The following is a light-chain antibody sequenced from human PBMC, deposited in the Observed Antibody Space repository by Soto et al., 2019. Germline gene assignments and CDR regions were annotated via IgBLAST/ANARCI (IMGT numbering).Light chain of an antibody. J-gene: IGKJ1*01. CDR1: QRIVGNY. Sequence: EIVLTQSPGTLSLSPGETATLSCRASQRIVGNYLAWYQQKPGQAPRLLIYGSSNRATGIPDRFSGGGSGTDFTLTISRLEPEDFALYYCQLGGFGQGTKVEI. CDR3: QLGG. CDR2: GSS. V-gene: IGKV3-20*01.